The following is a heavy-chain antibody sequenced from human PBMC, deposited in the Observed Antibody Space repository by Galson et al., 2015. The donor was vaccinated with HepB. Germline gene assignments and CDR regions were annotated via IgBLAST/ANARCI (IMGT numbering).Heavy chain of an antibody. CDR1: GFTFRNYA. CDR3: AKGSSGGRPYYFDH. J-gene: IGHJ4*02. D-gene: IGHD2-15*01. Sequence: PLRLACAASGFTFRNYAMSWVRQAPGEGLEGVSAVDATGAFTYHAESVKCRVSNSRDNSKNTQSLHMSSLGAEDTAIYYCAKGSSGGRPYYFDHWGQGTLVTVSS. CDR2: VDATGAFT. V-gene: IGHV3-23*01.